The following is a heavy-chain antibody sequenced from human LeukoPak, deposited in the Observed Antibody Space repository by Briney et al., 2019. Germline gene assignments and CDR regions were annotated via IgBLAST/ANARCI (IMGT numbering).Heavy chain of an antibody. V-gene: IGHV3-23*01. Sequence: GGSLRLSCAASGFTFSSYGMHWVRQAPGKGLEWVSAISGSGGSTYYADSVKGRFTISRDNSKNTLYLQMNSLRAEDTAVYYCAKDQWELLKGAFDYWGQGALVTVSS. CDR3: AKDQWELLKGAFDY. D-gene: IGHD1-26*01. CDR2: ISGSGGST. CDR1: GFTFSSYG. J-gene: IGHJ4*02.